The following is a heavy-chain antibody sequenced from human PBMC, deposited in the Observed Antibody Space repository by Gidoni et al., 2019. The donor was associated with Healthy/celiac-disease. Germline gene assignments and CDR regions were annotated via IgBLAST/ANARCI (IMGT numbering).Heavy chain of an antibody. CDR2: INHSGST. D-gene: IGHD2-15*01. J-gene: IGHJ6*03. CDR3: ARGRRAARYYYYYYMDV. CDR1: GGSFSVYY. V-gene: IGHV4-34*01. Sequence: QVQLQQWGAGLLQPSETLSLTCAVYGGSFSVYYWSWLRQPPGKGLEWIGEINHSGSTNYNTYLKSRVTISVETSKNQFALKLSSVTAADRAVYYCARGRRAARYYYYYYMDVWGKGTTVTVSS.